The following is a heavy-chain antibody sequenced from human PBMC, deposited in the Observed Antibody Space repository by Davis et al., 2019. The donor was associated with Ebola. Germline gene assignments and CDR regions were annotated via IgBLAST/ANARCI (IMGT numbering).Heavy chain of an antibody. V-gene: IGHV3-23*01. Sequence: GESLKISCAASGFAFSNYDMTWVRRAPGKGLEWVSNISSSGSSTYSADSVRGRFTISRDNSKNTVFLQMNSLTGEDSAVYHCAKCLSPRSVAGALVVWGQGTTVTVSS. D-gene: IGHD3-10*01. CDR3: AKCLSPRSVAGALVV. CDR1: GFAFSNYD. J-gene: IGHJ6*02. CDR2: ISSSGSST.